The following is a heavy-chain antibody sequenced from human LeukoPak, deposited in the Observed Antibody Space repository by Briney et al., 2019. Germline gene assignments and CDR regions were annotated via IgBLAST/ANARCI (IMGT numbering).Heavy chain of an antibody. Sequence: GGSLTLSCAAPGFPFSNYWMPSVRQGPGKGLAWVSNINTDGSVTNYADSVKGRFSISRDNAKNTLYLQLNSLRAEDSAVYYCGRDNNYKVDVWGKGTTVTVSS. J-gene: IGHJ6*04. CDR3: GRDNNYKVDV. CDR2: INTDGSVT. D-gene: IGHD5-24*01. CDR1: GFPFSNYW. V-gene: IGHV3-74*01.